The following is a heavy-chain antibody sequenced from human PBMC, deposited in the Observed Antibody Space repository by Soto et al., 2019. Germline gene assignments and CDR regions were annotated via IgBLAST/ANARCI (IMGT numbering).Heavy chain of an antibody. CDR3: ARGPDRAPLDLFAP. CDR2: IIPIFGTA. CDR1: GGTFTSYA. Sequence: GASVKLSCKASGGTFTSYAISWVRQAPGQGLEWMGGIIPIFGTANYAQKFQGRVTITADESTGTAYMELSSLRSEDTAVYYCARGPDRAPLDLFAPCGRRSLVTVSA. V-gene: IGHV1-69*13. J-gene: IGHJ5*02.